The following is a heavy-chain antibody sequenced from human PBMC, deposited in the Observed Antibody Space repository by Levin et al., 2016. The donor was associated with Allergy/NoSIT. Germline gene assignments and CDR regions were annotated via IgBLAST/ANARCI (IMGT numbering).Heavy chain of an antibody. J-gene: IGHJ4*02. CDR1: GGSISSGSYY. CDR2: IYTSGST. D-gene: IGHD3-9*01. Sequence: SETLSLTCTVSGGSISSGSYYWSWIRQPAGKGLEWIGRIYTSGSTDYNPSLKSRVTISVDTSKNQFSLKLSSVTAADTAVYYCARGVYFDYYFDYWGQGTLVTVSS. V-gene: IGHV4-61*02. CDR3: ARGVYFDYYFDY.